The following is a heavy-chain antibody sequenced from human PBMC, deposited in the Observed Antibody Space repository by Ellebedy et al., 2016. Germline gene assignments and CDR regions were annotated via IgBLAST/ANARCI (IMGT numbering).Heavy chain of an antibody. CDR3: AKSNWFDP. V-gene: IGHV3-7*03. CDR1: GFNFGGYW. J-gene: IGHJ5*02. Sequence: GGSLRLSCAASGFNFGGYWMSWVRQAPGKGLEWVANIKHDGSERNYVDSVKGRFTISRDNAKNSLYLQMNSLRADDTAVYFCAKSNWFDPWGQGTLVTVSS. CDR2: IKHDGSER.